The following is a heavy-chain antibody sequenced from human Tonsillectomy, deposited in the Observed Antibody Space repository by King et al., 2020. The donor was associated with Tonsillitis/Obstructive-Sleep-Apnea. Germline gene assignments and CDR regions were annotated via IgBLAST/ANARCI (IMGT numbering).Heavy chain of an antibody. D-gene: IGHD4-23*01. CDR2: ISAYNGNT. V-gene: IGHV1-18*01. Sequence: QLVHSGAEVKKPGASVKVSCKASGYTFTSYGSSWVRQAPGQGLEWMGWISAYNGNTNYAQKLWGRVTMTTDTSTSTAYMELSSLRSDDTAVYYCARGSTTVVKYYFDYWGQGTLVTVSS. J-gene: IGHJ4*02. CDR1: GYTFTSYG. CDR3: ARGSTTVVKYYFDY.